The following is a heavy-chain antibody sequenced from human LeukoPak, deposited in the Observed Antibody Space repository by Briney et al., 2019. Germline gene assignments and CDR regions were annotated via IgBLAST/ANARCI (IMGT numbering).Heavy chain of an antibody. D-gene: IGHD3-10*01. CDR3: ARLLGGFGVLFPFDY. Sequence: GESLKISCKGSGYSFTSYWIGWVRQMPGKGLEWMGIIYPGDSDTRYSPSFQGQVTISADKSISTAYLQWSSLKASDTAMYYCARLLGGFGVLFPFDYWGQGTLVTVSS. CDR2: IYPGDSDT. J-gene: IGHJ4*02. V-gene: IGHV5-51*01. CDR1: GYSFTSYW.